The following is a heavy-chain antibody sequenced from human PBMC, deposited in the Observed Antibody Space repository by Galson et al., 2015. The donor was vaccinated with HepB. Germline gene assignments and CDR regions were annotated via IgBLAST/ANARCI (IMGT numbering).Heavy chain of an antibody. CDR1: GFTVSSKY. CDR2: IYSGGST. D-gene: IGHD3-22*01. V-gene: IGHV3-53*01. J-gene: IGHJ1*01. CDR3: ASPGTSDYYDSSGSYEH. Sequence: SLRLSCAASGFTVSSKYMSWVRQAPGKGLEWVSVIYSGGSTYYADFVKGRFTISRDSSKNTLYLQMNSLRAEDTAVYYCASPGTSDYYDSSGSYEHWGQGTLVTVSS.